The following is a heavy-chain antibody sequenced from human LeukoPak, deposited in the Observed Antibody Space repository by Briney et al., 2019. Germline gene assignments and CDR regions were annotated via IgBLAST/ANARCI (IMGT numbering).Heavy chain of an antibody. V-gene: IGHV1-2*02. CDR3: ARVVVVDEYYFDY. D-gene: IGHD2-2*01. CDR2: INPNSGGT. Sequence: ASVKVSCTASGYTFTGYYMHWVRQAPGQGLEWMGWINPNSGGTNYAQKFQGRVTMTRDTSISTAYMELSRLRSDDTAVYYCARVVVVDEYYFDYWGQGTLVTVSS. CDR1: GYTFTGYY. J-gene: IGHJ4*02.